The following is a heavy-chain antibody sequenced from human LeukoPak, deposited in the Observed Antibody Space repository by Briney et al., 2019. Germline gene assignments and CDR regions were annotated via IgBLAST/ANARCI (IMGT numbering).Heavy chain of an antibody. CDR2: MSSSGGSI. V-gene: IGHV3-23*01. J-gene: IGHJ4*02. Sequence: PGGSLRLSCAASGLTFNNYAMSWVRQAPGKGLEGVSAMSSSGGSIYYADSVKGRFTISRDNTKNTLYLQMNSLRAEDTAVYYCAKDRGRQLETHFDSWGQGTLVIVSS. CDR3: AKDRGRQLETHFDS. CDR1: GLTFNNYA. D-gene: IGHD6-13*01.